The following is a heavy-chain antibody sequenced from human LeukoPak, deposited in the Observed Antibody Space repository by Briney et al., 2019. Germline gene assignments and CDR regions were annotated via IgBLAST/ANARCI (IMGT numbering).Heavy chain of an antibody. CDR2: IKPDGGGK. Sequence: GGSLRLSCAASGFTFSSYWMNWVRQAPGRGPEWVANIKPDGGGKYYVDSVKGRFTISRDNAKNSLYLQTNSLRAEDTAVYYCARQNFEYWAQGTLVTVSS. V-gene: IGHV3-7*04. CDR3: ARQNFEY. CDR1: GFTFSSYW. J-gene: IGHJ4*02.